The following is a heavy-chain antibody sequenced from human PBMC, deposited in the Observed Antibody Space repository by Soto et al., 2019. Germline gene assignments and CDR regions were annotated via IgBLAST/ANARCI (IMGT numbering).Heavy chain of an antibody. J-gene: IGHJ3*02. D-gene: IGHD3-10*01. CDR1: GGTFSSYA. CDR2: IIPIFGTA. Sequence: QVQLVQSGAEVKKPGSSVKVSCKASGGTFSSYAISWVRQAPGQGLEWMGGIIPIFGTANYAQKCQGRVTITADESTRTAYMELSSLRSEDTAVYYCARGASWGFGVAEDAFDIWGQGTMVTVSS. CDR3: ARGASWGFGVAEDAFDI. V-gene: IGHV1-69*01.